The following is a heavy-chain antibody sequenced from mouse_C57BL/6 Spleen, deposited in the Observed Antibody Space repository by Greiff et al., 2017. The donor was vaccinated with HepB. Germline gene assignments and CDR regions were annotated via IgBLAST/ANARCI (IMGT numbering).Heavy chain of an antibody. CDR2: ISSGGSYT. CDR1: GFTFSSYG. J-gene: IGHJ2*01. Sequence: EVQRVESGGDLVKPGGSLKLSCAASGFTFSSYGMSWVRQTPDKRLEWVATISSGGSYTYYPDSVKGRFTISRDNAKNTLYLQMSSLKSEDTAMYYCARRGELNRGFFDYWGQGTTLTVSS. CDR3: ARRGELNRGFFDY. V-gene: IGHV5-6*01.